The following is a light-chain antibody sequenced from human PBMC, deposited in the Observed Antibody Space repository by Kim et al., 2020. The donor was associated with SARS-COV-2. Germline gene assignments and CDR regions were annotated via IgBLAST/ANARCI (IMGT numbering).Light chain of an antibody. Sequence: QSVLTQPPSASGTPGQKVTISCSGSSPNIGSHTVSWYQQFPGTAPKLLIYSDNQRPSGVPDRFSGSKSGTSASLAISGLQSEDEADYYCAAWDDSLDSQVVFGGGTQLTVL. CDR2: SDN. CDR3: AAWDDSLDSQVV. J-gene: IGLJ2*01. CDR1: SPNIGSHT. V-gene: IGLV1-44*01.